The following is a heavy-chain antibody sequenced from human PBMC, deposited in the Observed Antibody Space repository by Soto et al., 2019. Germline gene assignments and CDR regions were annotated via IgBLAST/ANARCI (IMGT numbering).Heavy chain of an antibody. CDR1: GGSISSGGYY. CDR2: IYYSGST. Sequence: SETLSLTCTVSGGSISSGGYYWSWIRQHPGKGLEWIGYIYYSGSTYYNPSLKSRVTISVDTSKNQFSLKLSSVTAADTAVYYCARVLNYYGSGSYPKVGFDPCGQGTLVTXSS. V-gene: IGHV4-31*03. CDR3: ARVLNYYGSGSYPKVGFDP. J-gene: IGHJ5*02. D-gene: IGHD3-10*01.